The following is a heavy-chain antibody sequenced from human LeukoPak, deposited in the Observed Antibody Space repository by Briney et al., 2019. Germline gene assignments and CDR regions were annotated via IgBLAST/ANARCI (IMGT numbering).Heavy chain of an antibody. J-gene: IGHJ3*01. V-gene: IGHV3-53*01. Sequence: GGSLRLSCAASGFTVSSNYMSWVRQAPGKGLEWVSVIYSGGSTYYADSVKGRFTISRDNSKNTLYLQMNSLRAEDTAVYYCARSHYDRKFDLWGRGTMVTVSS. CDR2: IYSGGST. D-gene: IGHD3-9*01. CDR1: GFTVSSNY. CDR3: ARSHYDRKFDL.